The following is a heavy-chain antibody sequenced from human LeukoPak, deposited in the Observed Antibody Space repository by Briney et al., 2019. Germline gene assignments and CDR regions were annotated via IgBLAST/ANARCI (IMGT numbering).Heavy chain of an antibody. J-gene: IGHJ4*02. V-gene: IGHV1-2*02. CDR1: GYTFTGYY. CDR3: AREIVGATSQDY. CDR2: INPNSGGT. D-gene: IGHD1-26*01. Sequence: GASVRVSCTASGYTFTGYYMHWVRQAPGQGLEWMGWINPNSGGTNYAQKFQGRVTMTRDTSISTAYMELSRLRSDDTAVYYCAREIVGATSQDYWGQGTLVTVSS.